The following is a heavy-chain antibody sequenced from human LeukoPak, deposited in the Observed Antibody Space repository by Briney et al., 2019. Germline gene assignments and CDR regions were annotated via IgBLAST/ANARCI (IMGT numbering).Heavy chain of an antibody. V-gene: IGHV4-59*01. D-gene: IGHD5-18*01. J-gene: IGHJ6*02. CDR2: IHFSGIT. Sequence: SETLSLTCTVSGGSISGFFWSWIRQPPGKGLELIGYIHFSGITYYKPSLKSQVPISIDMSKNQFSLKLTSVTAADTAVYYCARAKGYSYRYYYYGMDVWGPGTTVTVSS. CDR3: ARAKGYSYRYYYYGMDV. CDR1: GGSISGFF.